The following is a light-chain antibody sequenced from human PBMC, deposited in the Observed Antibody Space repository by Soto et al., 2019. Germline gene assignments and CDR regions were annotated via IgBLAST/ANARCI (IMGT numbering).Light chain of an antibody. CDR2: GAS. J-gene: IGKJ4*01. CDR3: QQYDSSPLT. V-gene: IGKV3-20*01. CDR1: QSVSSSY. Sequence: EIVLTQSPGTLSLSPGERATLSCRASQSVSSSYLVWYQQKPGQPPRLLIYGASSRATGIPDRFSGSGSGTDFTLTISRLEPEDFAVYYCQQYDSSPLTFGGGTKVEIK.